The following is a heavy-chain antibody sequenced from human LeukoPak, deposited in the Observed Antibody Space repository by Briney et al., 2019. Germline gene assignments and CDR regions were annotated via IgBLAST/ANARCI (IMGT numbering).Heavy chain of an antibody. V-gene: IGHV3-74*01. J-gene: IGHJ3*02. CDR2: IYSDGSRT. D-gene: IGHD1-26*01. Sequence: GGSLRLSCAGSGFTLSSNWMHWVRQAPGKGLVWVSRIYSDGSRTNYADSVKGRFTISGDNAKNTQYLQMNSLRAEDAAVYYCARSGRGGAFDIWGQGTTVTVSS. CDR1: GFTLSSNW. CDR3: ARSGRGGAFDI.